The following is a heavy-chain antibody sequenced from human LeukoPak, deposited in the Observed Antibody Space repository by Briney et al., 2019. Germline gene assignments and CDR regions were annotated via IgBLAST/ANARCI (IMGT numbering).Heavy chain of an antibody. J-gene: IGHJ4*02. CDR2: ITSKTDGGIP. D-gene: IGHD2/OR15-2a*01. V-gene: IGHV3-15*01. Sequence: GGSLRLSCAASGFSFTDAWMSWVRQAPGKGLEWVGRITSKTDGGIPDSAAPVKGRFTVSRDDSKNTLFLQMSSLRTEDTAVYYCATDESNSFFFWGQGTLVTVSS. CDR3: ATDESNSFFF. CDR1: GFSFTDAW.